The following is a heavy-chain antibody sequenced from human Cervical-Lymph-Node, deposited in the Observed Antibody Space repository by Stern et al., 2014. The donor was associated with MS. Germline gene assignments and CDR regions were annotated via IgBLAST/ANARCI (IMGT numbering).Heavy chain of an antibody. J-gene: IGHJ3*02. CDR2: IYTDDIP. V-gene: IGHV3-53*01. D-gene: IGHD3-3*01. CDR1: GFTVSNNY. Sequence: EVQLVESGGGLIQPGGSLRLSCAAPGFTVSNNYMSWVRQAPGKGLEWVSLIYTDDIPCYEGSVKGRFTISRYSSKNKLFLQMNSLRAEDTAVYYCARAIFGVNTAAMAPDAFDTWGQGTMVTVSS. CDR3: ARAIFGVNTAAMAPDAFDT.